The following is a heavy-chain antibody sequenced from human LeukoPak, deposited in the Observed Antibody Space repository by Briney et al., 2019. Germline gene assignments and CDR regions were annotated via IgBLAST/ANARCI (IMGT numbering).Heavy chain of an antibody. CDR3: AKGGGGELLPLLHY. CDR2: ISYDGSNK. Sequence: GGSLRLSCAASGFTFSSYGMHWVRQAPGKGLEWVAVISYDGSNKYYADSVKGRFTISRDNSKNTLYLQMDSLRAEDTAVYYCAKGGGGELLPLLHYWGQGTLVTVSS. D-gene: IGHD2-15*01. V-gene: IGHV3-30*18. CDR1: GFTFSSYG. J-gene: IGHJ4*02.